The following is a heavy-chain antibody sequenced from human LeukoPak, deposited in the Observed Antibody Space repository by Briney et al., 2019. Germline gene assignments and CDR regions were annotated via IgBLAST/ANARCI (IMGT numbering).Heavy chain of an antibody. J-gene: IGHJ3*02. V-gene: IGHV3-30-3*01. Sequence: GGSLRLSCAASGFTFSSYAMHWVRQAPGKGLEWVAVISYDGSNKYYADSVKGRFTISRDNSKNTLYLQMNSLRAEDTAVYYCARTKPGYSSGHGAFDIWGQGTMVTVSS. CDR1: GFTFSSYA. D-gene: IGHD6-19*01. CDR2: ISYDGSNK. CDR3: ARTKPGYSSGHGAFDI.